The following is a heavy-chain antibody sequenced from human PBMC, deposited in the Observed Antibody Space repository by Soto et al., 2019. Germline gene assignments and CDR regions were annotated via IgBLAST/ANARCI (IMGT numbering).Heavy chain of an antibody. CDR1: GGSFSGYY. J-gene: IGHJ4*02. V-gene: IGHV4-34*01. D-gene: IGHD3-22*01. CDR2: INHSGST. CDR3: AREAYYYDSSAIH. Sequence: SETLSLSCAVYGGSFSGYYWNWIRQPPGKGLEWIGEINHSGSTNYNPSLKSRVTISVDTSKNQFSLKLSSVTAADTAVYYCAREAYYYDSSAIHWGQGTLVTVSS.